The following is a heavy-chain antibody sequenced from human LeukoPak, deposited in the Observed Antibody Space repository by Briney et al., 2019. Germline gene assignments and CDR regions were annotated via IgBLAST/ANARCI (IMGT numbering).Heavy chain of an antibody. V-gene: IGHV3-21*01. CDR3: ARDANIVVVPAAMGWYDY. CDR1: GFTFSSYS. D-gene: IGHD2-2*01. CDR2: ISSSSSYI. Sequence: KPGGSLRLSCAASGFTFSSYSMNWVRQAPGKGLEWVSSISSSSSYIYYADSVKGRFTISRDNAKNSLYLQINSLRAEDTAVYYCARDANIVVVPAAMGWYDYWGQGALVTVSS. J-gene: IGHJ4*02.